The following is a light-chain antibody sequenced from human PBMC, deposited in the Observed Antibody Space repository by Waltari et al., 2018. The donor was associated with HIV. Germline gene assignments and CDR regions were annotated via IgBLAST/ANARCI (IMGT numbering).Light chain of an antibody. CDR3: SSHAGSKVV. J-gene: IGLJ2*01. CDR2: DVI. V-gene: IGLV2-8*01. CDR1: SSDVGGYNY. Sequence: QSALTQPPSASGSPGQSVTLSCTGTSSDVGGYNYVSWHQQHPGKAPKLMIYDVIKRPSGVPDRFSGSKSGNPASLTVSWLQPEDEADYYCSSHAGSKVVFGGGTRLTVL.